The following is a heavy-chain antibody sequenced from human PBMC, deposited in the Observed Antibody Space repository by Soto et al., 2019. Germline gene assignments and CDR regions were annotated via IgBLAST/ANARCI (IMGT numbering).Heavy chain of an antibody. Sequence: GASVKVSCKASGYTFTGYYMHWVRQAPGQGLEWMGWINPNSGGTNYAQKFQGRVTMTRDTSISTAYMELSRLRSDDTAVYYCARVDDILNYYGMDVWGQGTTVTVSS. J-gene: IGHJ6*02. D-gene: IGHD3-9*01. CDR3: ARVDDILNYYGMDV. V-gene: IGHV1-2*02. CDR2: INPNSGGT. CDR1: GYTFTGYY.